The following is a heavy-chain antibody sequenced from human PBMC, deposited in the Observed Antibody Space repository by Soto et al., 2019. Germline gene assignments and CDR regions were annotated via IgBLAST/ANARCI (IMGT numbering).Heavy chain of an antibody. CDR3: AKDISLRGWVYLVVEY. CDR1: GFTFDVYA. J-gene: IGHJ4*02. Sequence: EVQLVESGGGWVQPGRSLRLSCAASGFTFDVYAMHWVRQASGKGLEWVSGINYNSGSVGYADSVKGRFTISRDNAKNSLHLQMNSLRAGDTAVYYCAKDISLRGWVYLVVEYWGQGTLVTVSP. V-gene: IGHV3-9*01. CDR2: INYNSGSV. D-gene: IGHD6-13*01.